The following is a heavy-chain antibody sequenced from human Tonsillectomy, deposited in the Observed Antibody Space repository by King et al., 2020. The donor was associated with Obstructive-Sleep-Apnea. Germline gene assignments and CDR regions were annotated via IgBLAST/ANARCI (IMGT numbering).Heavy chain of an antibody. V-gene: IGHV3-30*04. J-gene: IGHJ4*02. Sequence: VQLVESGGGVVQPGRSLRLSCAASGFTFSSYAMHWVRQAPGKGLEWVAVISYDGSNKYYADSVKGRFTISSDNSKNTLYLQMNSLRAEDTAVYYCARGHHRSMIVVVSLDYWGQGTLVTVSS. D-gene: IGHD3-22*01. CDR1: GFTFSSYA. CDR2: ISYDGSNK. CDR3: ARGHHRSMIVVVSLDY.